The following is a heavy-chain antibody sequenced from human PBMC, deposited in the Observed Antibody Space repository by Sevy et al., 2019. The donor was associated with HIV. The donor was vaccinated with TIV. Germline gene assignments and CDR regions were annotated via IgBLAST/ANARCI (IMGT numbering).Heavy chain of an antibody. V-gene: IGHV3-21*06. CDR2: ISSNSKYL. J-gene: IGHJ4*02. Sequence: GGSLRLSCATSGFHFNYHDMHWVRQAPGKGLEWVSSISSNSKYLYYADSVKGRFTVSRDNARSSLFLQLSDVRAGDTAVYYCARETGAAYYSDTSGFDYWGQGTLVTVSS. CDR3: ARETGAAYYSDTSGFDY. D-gene: IGHD3-22*01. CDR1: GFHFNYHD.